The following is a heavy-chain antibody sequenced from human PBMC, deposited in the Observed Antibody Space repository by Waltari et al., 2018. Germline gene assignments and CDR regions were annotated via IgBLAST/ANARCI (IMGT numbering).Heavy chain of an antibody. D-gene: IGHD6-13*01. J-gene: IGHJ6*02. CDR1: GGSFSGYY. CDR2: INHSGST. V-gene: IGHV4-34*01. CDR3: ARGRMGSSWSFYYYYGMDV. Sequence: QVQLQQWGAGLLKPSETLSLTCAVYGGSFSGYYWSWLRQPPGKGLEWIGEINHSGSTNYNPSLKSRVTISVDTSKNQFSLKLSSVTAADTAVYYCARGRMGSSWSFYYYYGMDVWGQGTTVTVSS.